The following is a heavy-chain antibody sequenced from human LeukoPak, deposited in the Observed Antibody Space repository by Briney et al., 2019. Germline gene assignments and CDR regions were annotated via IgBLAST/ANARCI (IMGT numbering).Heavy chain of an antibody. J-gene: IGHJ4*02. V-gene: IGHV5-51*01. D-gene: IGHD4-17*01. CDR2: IYPGDSAI. Sequence: GAALQISCKGSGSRFTSYWIGWVRQLPGKGLEWMGIIYPGDSAIRYSPSFQGQVTISADKSSSTAYLQWSSLKASDTAMYYCASSDYGGFDYWGLGTQVTVSS. CDR3: ASSDYGGFDY. CDR1: GSRFTSYW.